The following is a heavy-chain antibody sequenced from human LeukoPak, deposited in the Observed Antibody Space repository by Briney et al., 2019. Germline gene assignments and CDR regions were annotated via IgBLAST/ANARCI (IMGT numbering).Heavy chain of an antibody. CDR2: IYYSGST. Sequence: SETLSLTCAVSGGSISSGGYSWSWIRQPPGKGLEWIGYIYYSGSTYYNPSLKSRVTISVDTSKNQFSLKLSSVTAADTAVYYCARDLFNGDYSPNNWFDPWGQGTLVTVSS. CDR1: GGSISSGGYS. J-gene: IGHJ5*02. D-gene: IGHD4-17*01. V-gene: IGHV4-30-4*07. CDR3: ARDLFNGDYSPNNWFDP.